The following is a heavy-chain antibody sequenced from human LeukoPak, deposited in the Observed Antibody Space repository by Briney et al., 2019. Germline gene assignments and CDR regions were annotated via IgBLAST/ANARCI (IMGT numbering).Heavy chain of an antibody. CDR1: GGSISSYY. CDR2: IYYSGST. V-gene: IGHV4-59*01. D-gene: IGHD5-18*01. J-gene: IGHJ5*02. Sequence: TPSETLSFTCTVSGGSISSYYWSWIRQPPGKGLEWIGYIYYSGSTNYNPPLKSRVTISVDTSKNQFSLKLSSVTAADTAVYYCARSALYSYGLNWFDPWGQGTLVTVSS. CDR3: ARSALYSYGLNWFDP.